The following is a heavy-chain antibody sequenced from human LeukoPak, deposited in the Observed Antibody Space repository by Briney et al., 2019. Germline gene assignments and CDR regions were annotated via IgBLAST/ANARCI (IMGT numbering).Heavy chain of an antibody. CDR1: GFTFSSYS. D-gene: IGHD2-2*01. CDR2: ISSSSSTI. V-gene: IGHV3-48*02. Sequence: GGSLRLSCAASGFTFSSYSMNWVRQAPGKGLEWVSYISSSSSTIYYADSVKGRFTISRDNAKNSLYLQMNSLRDEDTAVYYCARGDIVVVPGPYRIAAAGTLGFDYWGQGTLVTVSS. J-gene: IGHJ4*02. CDR3: ARGDIVVVPGPYRIAAAGTLGFDY.